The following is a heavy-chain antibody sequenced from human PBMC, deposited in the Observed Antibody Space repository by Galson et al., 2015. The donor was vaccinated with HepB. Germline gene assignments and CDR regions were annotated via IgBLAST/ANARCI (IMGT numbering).Heavy chain of an antibody. V-gene: IGHV4-59*01. CDR1: GGSIGDYY. D-gene: IGHD3-10*01. CDR2: ILHSGTT. CDR3: ARDISESYFDY. J-gene: IGHJ4*02. Sequence: ETLSLTCSVSGGSIGDYYWSWIRQPPGKGLQWIGYILHSGTTNYNPSLKSRVTMSVDTSENQFSLKLSSVTPADTAVYYCARDISESYFDYWGRGTLVTVSS.